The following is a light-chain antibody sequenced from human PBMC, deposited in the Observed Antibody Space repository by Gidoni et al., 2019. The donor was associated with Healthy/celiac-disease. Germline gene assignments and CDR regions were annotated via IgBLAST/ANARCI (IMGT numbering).Light chain of an antibody. Sequence: DIQMTQSPSSLSASVGDRVTITCRASQSISSYLNWYQQKPGKAPKLLIYAASSLQSGVPSRFSGSGSGTVFTLTISSLQPEDFATYYCQQSYSTLTFGGXTKVEIK. CDR1: QSISSY. V-gene: IGKV1-39*01. J-gene: IGKJ4*01. CDR3: QQSYSTLT. CDR2: AAS.